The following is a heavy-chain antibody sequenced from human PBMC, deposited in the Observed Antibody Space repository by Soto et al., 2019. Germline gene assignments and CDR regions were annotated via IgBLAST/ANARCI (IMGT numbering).Heavy chain of an antibody. V-gene: IGHV4-31*03. J-gene: IGHJ4*02. CDR3: ARGAQHLAPRFDD. CDR1: GGSISSGGYY. Sequence: SETLSLTCTVSGGSISSGGYYWTWIRQHPGKGLEWIGYIYYSGSTYYNPSLKSRVTISVDTSKNQFSLKLSSVTAADTAVYYWARGAQHLAPRFDDWGQGTLVTVSS. CDR2: IYYSGST. D-gene: IGHD2-21*01.